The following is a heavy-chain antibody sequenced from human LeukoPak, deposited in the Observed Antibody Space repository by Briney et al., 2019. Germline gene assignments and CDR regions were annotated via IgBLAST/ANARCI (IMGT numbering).Heavy chain of an antibody. Sequence: ASVKVSCKASGGTFSSYTISWVRQAPGQGLEWMGGIIPLFGTPDYAQKFQDRLTITADKSASTAYMELSSLRSEDTAVYYCASATLRCSGGSCYEMDVWGKGTTVTVSS. CDR2: IIPLFGTP. CDR1: GGTFSSYT. V-gene: IGHV1-69*06. J-gene: IGHJ6*04. D-gene: IGHD2-15*01. CDR3: ASATLRCSGGSCYEMDV.